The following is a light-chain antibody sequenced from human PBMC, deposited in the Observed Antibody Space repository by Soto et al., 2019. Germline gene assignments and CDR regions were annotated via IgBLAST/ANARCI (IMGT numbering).Light chain of an antibody. V-gene: IGLV2-14*01. Sequence: QSALTQPASVSGSPGQSITISCTGTSSDVGGYNYVSWYQQHPGKAPKLMIYEVSNRPSGVSNRFSGSTSGNTAALPISGLQAEEEADYYCSSYTSSSTLGVVFGGGTKLTVL. CDR3: SSYTSSSTLGVV. CDR2: EVS. CDR1: SSDVGGYNY. J-gene: IGLJ2*01.